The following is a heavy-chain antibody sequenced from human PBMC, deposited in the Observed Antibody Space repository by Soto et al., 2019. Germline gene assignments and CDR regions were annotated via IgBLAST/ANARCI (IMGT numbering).Heavy chain of an antibody. Sequence: SETLSLTCTVSGGSISSYYWSWIRQPAGKGLEWIGCIYTSGSTNYNPSLKSRVTMSVDTSKNQFSLKLSSVTAADTAVYYCARACSSNSCYDVFDYWGQGTLVTVSS. CDR3: ARACSSNSCYDVFDY. J-gene: IGHJ4*02. CDR2: IYTSGST. V-gene: IGHV4-4*07. CDR1: GGSISSYY. D-gene: IGHD2-2*01.